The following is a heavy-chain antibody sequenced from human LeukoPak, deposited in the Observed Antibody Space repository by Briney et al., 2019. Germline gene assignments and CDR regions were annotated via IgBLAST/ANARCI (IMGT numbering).Heavy chain of an antibody. Sequence: PGGSLRLSCAASGFTFSSYGMSWVRQAPGKGLEWVSSISSSGGSTYYADSVKGRFTISRGNSKNTLYLQMNSLRAEDTAVYYCAKVGSSSWYGPFDYWGQGALVTVSS. V-gene: IGHV3-23*01. CDR1: GFTFSSYG. CDR3: AKVGSSSWYGPFDY. CDR2: ISSSGGST. J-gene: IGHJ4*02. D-gene: IGHD6-13*01.